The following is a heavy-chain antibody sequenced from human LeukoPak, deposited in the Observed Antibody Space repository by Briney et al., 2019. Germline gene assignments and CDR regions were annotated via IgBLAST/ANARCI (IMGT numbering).Heavy chain of an antibody. J-gene: IGHJ5*01. Sequence: SETLSLTCAVSGGSISSSNWWSWVRQPPGKGPEWIGEIYHSGRTNYNPSLKSRVTISVDKSKNQFSLKVSSVTAADTAVYFCATANYFSIDSWGQGTLVTVSS. V-gene: IGHV4-4*02. CDR3: ATANYFSIDS. D-gene: IGHD1-1*01. CDR1: GGSISSSNW. CDR2: IYHSGRT.